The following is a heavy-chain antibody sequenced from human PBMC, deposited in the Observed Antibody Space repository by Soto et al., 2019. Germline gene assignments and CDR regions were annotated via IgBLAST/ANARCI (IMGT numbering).Heavy chain of an antibody. V-gene: IGHV3-30-3*01. CDR1: GFTFSSYA. J-gene: IGHJ4*02. D-gene: IGHD3-10*01. Sequence: PGGSLILSCAASGFTFSSYAMHWVRQAPGKGLEWVAVISYDGSNKYYADSVKGRFTISRDNSKNTLYLQMNSLRAEDTAVYYCARVYGSGSYYNLGYFDYWGQGTLVTVSS. CDR2: ISYDGSNK. CDR3: ARVYGSGSYYNLGYFDY.